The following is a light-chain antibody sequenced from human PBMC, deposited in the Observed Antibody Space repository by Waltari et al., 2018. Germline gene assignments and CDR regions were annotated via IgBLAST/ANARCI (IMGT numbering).Light chain of an antibody. Sequence: QSVLTQPPSVSGAPGQTVTIPCTGSSSNIGAGSALHWYQHLPGAAPKVLIYDNINRPSGVPDRFSGSKSGTSASLTINGLQAEDEADYYCQSCDDNLSGWVFGGGTKLTVL. V-gene: IGLV1-40*01. CDR1: SSNIGAGSA. CDR2: DNI. CDR3: QSCDDNLSGWV. J-gene: IGLJ3*02.